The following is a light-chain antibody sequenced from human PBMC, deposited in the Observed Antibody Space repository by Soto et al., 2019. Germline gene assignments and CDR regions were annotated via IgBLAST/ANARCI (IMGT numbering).Light chain of an antibody. J-gene: IGLJ2*01. V-gene: IGLV2-14*01. Sequence: QSVLTQPASVSGSPGQSITISCTGTSSDVGGYNYVSWYQQHPGKAPKLMIYDVSHRPSGVSNRLSGSKSGNTASLTISGLQAEDEADYYCSSDTSSSTYVVFGGGTKLTVL. CDR2: DVS. CDR1: SSDVGGYNY. CDR3: SSDTSSSTYVV.